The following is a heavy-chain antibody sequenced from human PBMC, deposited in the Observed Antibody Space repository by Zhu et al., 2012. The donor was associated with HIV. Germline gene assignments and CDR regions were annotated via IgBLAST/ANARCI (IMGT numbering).Heavy chain of an antibody. Sequence: QVQLQQWGAGLLKPSETLSLTCAVYGGSFSGYYWSWIRQPPGKGLEWIGEINHSGSTNYNPSLKSRVTISVDTSKNQFSLKLSSVTAADTAVYYCASVVAAAAGLPYFQHWGQGTLVTVSS. CDR2: INHSGST. CDR1: GGSFSGYY. V-gene: IGHV4-34*01. CDR3: ASVVAAAAGLPYFQH. D-gene: IGHD2-2*01. J-gene: IGHJ1*01.